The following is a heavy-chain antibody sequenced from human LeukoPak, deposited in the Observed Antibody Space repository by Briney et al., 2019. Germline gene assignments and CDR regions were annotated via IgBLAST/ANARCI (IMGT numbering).Heavy chain of an antibody. D-gene: IGHD3-10*01. V-gene: IGHV3-30*18. J-gene: IGHJ4*02. CDR2: ISYDGSNK. CDR3: EKDHGSGSVFDY. CDR1: GIIFSSYG. Sequence: GGSLRLSFAASGIIFSSYGMHWVRQAPGKGLEWVAIISYDGSNKYYADSVKGRFTISRDNSKNTLYLQMNSLRAEDTAVYYCEKDHGSGSVFDYWGQGTLVTVSS.